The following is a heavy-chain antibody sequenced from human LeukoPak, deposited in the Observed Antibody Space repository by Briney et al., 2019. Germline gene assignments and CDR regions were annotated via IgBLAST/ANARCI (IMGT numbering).Heavy chain of an antibody. CDR1: GYSISSGYY. V-gene: IGHV4-38-2*02. CDR3: ARVVSLARYYYYYMDV. Sequence: SETLSLTCTVSGYSISSGYYWGWIRQPPGKGLEWIGSIYHSGSTYYNPSLKSRVTISVDTSKNQFSLKLSSVTAADTAVYYCARVVSLARYYYYYMDVWGKGTTVTVSS. CDR2: IYHSGST. D-gene: IGHD2-8*01. J-gene: IGHJ6*03.